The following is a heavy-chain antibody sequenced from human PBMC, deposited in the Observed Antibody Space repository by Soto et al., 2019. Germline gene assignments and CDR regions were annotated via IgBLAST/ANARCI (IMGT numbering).Heavy chain of an antibody. V-gene: IGHV3-21*01. D-gene: IGHD3-10*01. CDR1: GFTFSSYS. Sequence: GGSLRLSCAASGFTFSSYSMNWVRQAPGKGLEWVSSISSSSSYIYYADSVKGRFTISRDNAKNSLYLQMNSLRAEDTAVYYCARSDGSGNWGDAFDIWGQGTMVTVSS. J-gene: IGHJ3*02. CDR2: ISSSSSYI. CDR3: ARSDGSGNWGDAFDI.